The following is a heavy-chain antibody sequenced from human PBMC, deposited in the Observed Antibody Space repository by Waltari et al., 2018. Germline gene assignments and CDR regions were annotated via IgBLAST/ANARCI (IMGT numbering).Heavy chain of an antibody. Sequence: EVQLVQSGAEVKKPGESLKISCKGSGYSFTSYWIGWVRQMPGKGLEWMGIIYPGDSDTRDSPSFQGQVTISADKAISTAYLQWSSLKASDTAMYYCARCDSLTGWGDYYYYMDVWGKGTTVTVSS. D-gene: IGHD3-9*01. V-gene: IGHV5-51*01. CDR3: ARCDSLTGWGDYYYYMDV. CDR1: GYSFTSYW. J-gene: IGHJ6*03. CDR2: IYPGDSDT.